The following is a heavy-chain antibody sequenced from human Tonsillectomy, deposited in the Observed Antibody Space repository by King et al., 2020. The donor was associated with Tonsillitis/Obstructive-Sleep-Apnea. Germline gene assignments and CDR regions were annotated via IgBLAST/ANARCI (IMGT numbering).Heavy chain of an antibody. D-gene: IGHD6-13*01. V-gene: IGHV4-59*01. CDR2: IYYSGST. Sequence: VQLQESGPGLVKPSETLSLTCTVSGGSISSYYWSWIRQPPGKGLEWIGYIYYSGSTNYNPSLKSRVTISVDTSKNQFSLKLSSVTAADTAVYYCARDTRIAAGGPDFYYYYGMDVWGQGTTVTVSS. CDR1: GGSISSYY. CDR3: ARDTRIAAGGPDFYYYYGMDV. J-gene: IGHJ6*02.